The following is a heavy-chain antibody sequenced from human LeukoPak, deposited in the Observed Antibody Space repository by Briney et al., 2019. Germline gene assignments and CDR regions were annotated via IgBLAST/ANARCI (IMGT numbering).Heavy chain of an antibody. V-gene: IGHV3-23*01. CDR3: AKWLGGSGSYRYAFEI. CDR2: ISGSGGST. D-gene: IGHD3-10*01. J-gene: IGHJ3*02. Sequence: GGSLRLSCAASGFTFSSYAMSWVRQAPGKGLEWVSAISGSGGSTYYADSVKGRFTISRDNSKNTLYLQMNSLRAEDTAVYYCAKWLGGSGSYRYAFEIWGQGTMVTVSS. CDR1: GFTFSSYA.